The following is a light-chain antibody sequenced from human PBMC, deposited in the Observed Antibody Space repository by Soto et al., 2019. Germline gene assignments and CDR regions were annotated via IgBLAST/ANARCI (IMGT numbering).Light chain of an antibody. CDR1: SSDVGGYKY. CDR2: DVD. J-gene: IGLJ1*01. Sequence: QSALTQPASVSGSPGQSITISCTGTSSDVGGYKYLSWFQQHPGKAPKLRIYDVDNRPSGVSNRFSGSKSGNTASLTISGLQAEEEADYYCSSYTSTNTHVFGTETKVTVL. CDR3: SSYTSTNTHV. V-gene: IGLV2-14*03.